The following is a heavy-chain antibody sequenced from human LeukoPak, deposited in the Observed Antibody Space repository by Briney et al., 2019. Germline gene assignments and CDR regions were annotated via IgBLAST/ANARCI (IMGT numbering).Heavy chain of an antibody. CDR1: GFTFSSYS. CDR2: INSSSSYI. V-gene: IGHV3-21*01. Sequence: GGSLRLSCAASGFTFSSYSMNWVRQAPGKGLEWVSSINSSSSYIYYADSVKGRFTISRDNAKNSLYLQMNSLRAEDTAVYYCARDYQVVPAANQLDWFDPWGQGTLVTDSS. J-gene: IGHJ5*02. D-gene: IGHD2-2*01. CDR3: ARDYQVVPAANQLDWFDP.